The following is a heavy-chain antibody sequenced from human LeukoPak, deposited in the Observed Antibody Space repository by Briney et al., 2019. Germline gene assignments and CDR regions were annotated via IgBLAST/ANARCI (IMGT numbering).Heavy chain of an antibody. J-gene: IGHJ4*02. CDR2: IIPILGIA. CDR3: ADHYYDSSGYYEYFDY. Sequence: SVKVSCKASGGTFSSYTISWVRQAPGQGLEWIGRIIPILGIANYAQKFQGRVTITADKSTSTAYMELSSLRSEDTAVYYCADHYYDSSGYYEYFDYWGQGTLVTVSS. V-gene: IGHV1-69*02. D-gene: IGHD3-22*01. CDR1: GGTFSSYT.